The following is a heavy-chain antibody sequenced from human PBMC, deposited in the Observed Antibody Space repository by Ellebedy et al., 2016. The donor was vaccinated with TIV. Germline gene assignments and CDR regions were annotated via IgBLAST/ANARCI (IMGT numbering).Heavy chain of an antibody. CDR1: GFTFSSYA. CDR3: AKDPGGIAVAVVGK. J-gene: IGHJ4*02. Sequence: GESLKISXAASGFTFSSYAMSWVRQAPGKGLEWVSGISGSGGSTYYADSVKGRFTISRDNSKNTLYLQMNSLGAEDTAVYYCAKDPGGIAVAVVGKWGQGTLVTVSS. D-gene: IGHD6-19*01. CDR2: ISGSGGST. V-gene: IGHV3-23*01.